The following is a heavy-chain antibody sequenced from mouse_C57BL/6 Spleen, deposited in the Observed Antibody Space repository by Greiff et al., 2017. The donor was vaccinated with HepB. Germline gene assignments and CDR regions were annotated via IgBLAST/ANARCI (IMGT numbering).Heavy chain of an antibody. V-gene: IGHV8-8*01. Sequence: QVTLKVSGPGILQPSQTLSLTCSFSGFSLSTFGMGVGWIRQPSGKGLEWLAHIWWDDDKYYNPALKSRLTISKDTSKNQVFLKIANVDTADTATYYCARVITTVVATDWYFDVWGTGTTVTVSS. CDR1: GFSLSTFGMG. CDR2: IWWDDDK. J-gene: IGHJ1*03. CDR3: ARVITTVVATDWYFDV. D-gene: IGHD1-1*01.